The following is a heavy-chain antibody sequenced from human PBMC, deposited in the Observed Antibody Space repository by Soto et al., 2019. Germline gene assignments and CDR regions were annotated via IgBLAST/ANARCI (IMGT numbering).Heavy chain of an antibody. D-gene: IGHD5-12*01. CDR3: AREGGYILRAHTVFDY. J-gene: IGHJ4*02. CDR1: GFTFSSYA. V-gene: IGHV3-30-3*01. Sequence: QVQLVESGGGVVQPGRSLRLSCAASGFTFSSYAMHWVRQAPGKGLEWVAVISYDGSNKYYADSVKGRFTISRDNSKNTLYLQMNSLRAEDTAVYYCAREGGYILRAHTVFDYWGQGTLVTVSS. CDR2: ISYDGSNK.